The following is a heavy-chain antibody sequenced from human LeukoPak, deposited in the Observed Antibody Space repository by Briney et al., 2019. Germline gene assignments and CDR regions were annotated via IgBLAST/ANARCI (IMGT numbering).Heavy chain of an antibody. V-gene: IGHV4-39*07. CDR3: ARLDGGHLGHCTSTNCNGAFDL. D-gene: IGHD2-2*01. Sequence: KPSETLSLTCTVSGDSISSGPYFWGWIRQPPGKGLEWLGNIHYTGSTYYKSSLRSRVTMSVDTSKNQFSLILRSVTAADTATYYCARLDGGHLGHCTSTNCNGAFDLWGQGAMVAVSS. CDR1: GDSISSGPYF. J-gene: IGHJ3*01. CDR2: IHYTGST.